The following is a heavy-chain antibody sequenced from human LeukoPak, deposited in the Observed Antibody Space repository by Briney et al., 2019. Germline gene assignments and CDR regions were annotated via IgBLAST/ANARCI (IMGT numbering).Heavy chain of an antibody. CDR3: ATAPILRGEGGEHYKYGMDV. V-gene: IGHV4-4*02. CDR1: VGSINSGNW. J-gene: IGHJ6*02. D-gene: IGHD2-2*02. Sequence: SETLSLTCAVSVGSINSGNWWSWVRQSPGKGLEWIGEIYHNGTPNYNPSLKSRVTISADTFKNHFSLKMTSVTAADTAVYYCATAPILRGEGGEHYKYGMDVWGQGTTVAVSS. CDR2: IYHNGTP.